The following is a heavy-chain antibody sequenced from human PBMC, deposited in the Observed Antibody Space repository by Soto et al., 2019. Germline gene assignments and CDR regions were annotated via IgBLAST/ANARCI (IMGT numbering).Heavy chain of an antibody. CDR1: GGSISSYY. D-gene: IGHD3-3*01. J-gene: IGHJ4*02. CDR3: ARRAVGYDFWSGYRRESDYFDY. CDR2: IYYSGST. V-gene: IGHV4-59*08. Sequence: SETLSLTCTVSGGSISSYYWSWIRQHPGKGLEWIGYIYYSGSTNYNPSLKSRVTISVDTSKNQFSLKLSSVTAADTAVYYCARRAVGYDFWSGYRRESDYFDYWGQGTLVTVSS.